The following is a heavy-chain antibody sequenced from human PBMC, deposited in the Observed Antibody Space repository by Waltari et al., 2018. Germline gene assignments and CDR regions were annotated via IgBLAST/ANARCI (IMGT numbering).Heavy chain of an antibody. D-gene: IGHD2-2*01. J-gene: IGHJ3*01. CDR1: GFNFGLEY. V-gene: IGHV3-74*01. Sequence: EVQLVESGGGLVQPGGSLRLSCKASGFNFGLEYMHRVRPRPGKGLEWLSIITTFSNEGYAASVKGRVTILRDDAKNTLYLQMNSLTAEDTAVYYCARDMPDVHNAFDCWGPGATVIVSS. CDR3: ARDMPDVHNAFDC. CDR2: ITTFSNE.